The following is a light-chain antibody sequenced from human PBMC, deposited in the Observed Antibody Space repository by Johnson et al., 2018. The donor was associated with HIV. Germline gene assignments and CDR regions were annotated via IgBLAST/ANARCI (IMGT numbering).Light chain of an antibody. J-gene: IGLJ1*01. Sequence: VLTQPPSVSAAPGQKVTISCSGSSSNIGNNYVSWYQQLPGTAPKLLIYDNNKRPSGIPDRFFGSKSGTSATLGITGLQTGDEADYYCGTWDSTLSAGGYVFGTGTKVTVL. V-gene: IGLV1-51*01. CDR3: GTWDSTLSAGGYV. CDR2: DNN. CDR1: SSNIGNNY.